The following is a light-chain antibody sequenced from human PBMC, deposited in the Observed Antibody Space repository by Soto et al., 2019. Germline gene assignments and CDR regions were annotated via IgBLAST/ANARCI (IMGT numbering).Light chain of an antibody. CDR2: SNS. V-gene: IGLV1-44*01. CDR3: ATWDDSLNGPV. Sequence: QSVLTQPPSASGTPGQRVTISCSGSSSNIGRNSVNWYQQLPGTAPKLLIYSNSQRPSGVPDRFSGSKSGTSASLAISGLQSEDEADYYCATWDDSLNGPVFGGGTKVTVL. CDR1: SSNIGRNS. J-gene: IGLJ2*01.